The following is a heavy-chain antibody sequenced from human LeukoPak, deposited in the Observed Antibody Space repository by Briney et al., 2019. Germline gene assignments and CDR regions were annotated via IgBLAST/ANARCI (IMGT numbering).Heavy chain of an antibody. CDR1: GGSISSYY. Sequence: SETLSLTCTVSGGSISSYYWSWIRQAPGKGLEWIGYIYYSGSTNYNPSLKSRVTISVDTSKNQFSLRLTSVTAADTAVYYCARQLDHYDNIYYFDYWGQGTLVTVSS. V-gene: IGHV4-59*08. CDR3: ARQLDHYDNIYYFDY. D-gene: IGHD3-16*01. CDR2: IYYSGST. J-gene: IGHJ4*02.